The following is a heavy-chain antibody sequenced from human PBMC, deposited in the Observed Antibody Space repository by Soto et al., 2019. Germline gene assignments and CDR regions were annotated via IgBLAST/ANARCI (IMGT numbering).Heavy chain of an antibody. J-gene: IGHJ4*02. D-gene: IGHD1-7*01. V-gene: IGHV3-30*18. CDR1: GFTFSTYG. CDR3: AKAKGNWNYDLDF. Sequence: FLRLSCAASGFTFSTYGLHWVRQAPGKGLEWVAIILFYGSNTYYADSVKGRFTISRDNSKNTLYLQMNSLRAEDTALYYCAKAKGNWNYDLDFWGQGTLVTVSS. CDR2: ILFYGSNT.